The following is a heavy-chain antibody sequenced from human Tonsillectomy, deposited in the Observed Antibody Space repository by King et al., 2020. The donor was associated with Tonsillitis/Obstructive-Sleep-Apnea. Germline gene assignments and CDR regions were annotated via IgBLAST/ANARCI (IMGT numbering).Heavy chain of an antibody. CDR3: ARDVQGDGFDI. V-gene: IGHV4-59*01. J-gene: IGHJ3*02. Sequence: QLQESGPGLVKPSETLSLTCTVSGGSLSGYYWSWIRHPPGKGLEGIGYINDSGGTNFRPSLESRVTISADTTKNQFSLKLSSVTAADTAVYYCARDVQGDGFDIWGQGTVVTVSS. CDR2: INDSGGT. D-gene: IGHD1-1*01. CDR1: GGSLSGYY.